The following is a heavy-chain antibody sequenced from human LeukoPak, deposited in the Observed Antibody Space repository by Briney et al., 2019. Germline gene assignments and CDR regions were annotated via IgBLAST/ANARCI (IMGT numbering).Heavy chain of an antibody. Sequence: GGSLRLSCAASGFTFKTHTMNWVRQAPGKGLEWVSAISGSGGSTYYADSVKGRFTISRDNSKNTLYLQMNSLRAEDTAVYYCAKSPSKGPARLYYYDSSGYLSYWGQGTLVTVSS. V-gene: IGHV3-23*01. CDR1: GFTFKTHT. D-gene: IGHD3-22*01. CDR2: ISGSGGST. J-gene: IGHJ4*02. CDR3: AKSPSKGPARLYYYDSSGYLSY.